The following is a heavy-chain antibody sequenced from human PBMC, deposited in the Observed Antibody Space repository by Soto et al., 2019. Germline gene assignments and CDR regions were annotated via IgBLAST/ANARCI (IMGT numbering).Heavy chain of an antibody. Sequence: GGSLKLSCAAPGFPFCRYWMDWVRQAPRKGLEWVATIKHDGSEQYYVDSVKGRFIVSRDNAKNSLFLQMNGLRVEDTAVYFCARAMGTDGWSNHPFDIWGQGTMVTVSS. CDR2: IKHDGSEQ. CDR1: GFPFCRYW. J-gene: IGHJ3*02. CDR3: ARAMGTDGWSNHPFDI. V-gene: IGHV3-7*04. D-gene: IGHD6-19*01.